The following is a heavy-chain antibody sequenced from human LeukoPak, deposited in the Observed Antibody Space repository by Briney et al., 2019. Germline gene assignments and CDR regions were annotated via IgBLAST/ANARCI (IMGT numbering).Heavy chain of an antibody. J-gene: IGHJ4*02. CDR2: IRSKAFGGTT. CDR1: GFTFGTYA. CDR3: TRYSGRTDY. Sequence: GGSLRLSCTSSGFTFGTYAVSWFRQAPGKGLEWVAFIRSKAFGGTTEYAASVKGRFTISRDDSKSIAYLQMNSLKTEDTAVYYCTRYSGRTDYWGQGTLVSVSS. V-gene: IGHV3-49*03. D-gene: IGHD5-18*01.